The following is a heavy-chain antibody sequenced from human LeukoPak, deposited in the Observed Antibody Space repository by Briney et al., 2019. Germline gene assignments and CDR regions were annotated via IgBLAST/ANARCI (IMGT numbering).Heavy chain of an antibody. CDR2: IYTSGST. CDR1: GGSISSSSYY. CDR3: ARTRYYYNTRSYGAPYYSDY. Sequence: SETLSLTCTVSGGSISSSSYYWSWIQQPAGKGLEWIGRIYTSGSTNYNPSLKSRVTISVDTSKNQFSLKLSSVTAADTAVYYCARTRYYYNTRSYGAPYYSDYWGQGTLVTVSS. V-gene: IGHV4-61*02. J-gene: IGHJ4*02. D-gene: IGHD3-10*01.